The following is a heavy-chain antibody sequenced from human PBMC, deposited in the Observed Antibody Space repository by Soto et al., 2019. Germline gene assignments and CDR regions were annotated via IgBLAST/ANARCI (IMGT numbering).Heavy chain of an antibody. J-gene: IGHJ5*02. CDR1: GFSLSTTGMG. V-gene: IGHV2-5*02. CDR2: IYWDGEK. CDR3: AHRPWYAFEP. Sequence: QITLKESGPTLVKPTQTLTLTCTFSGFSLSTTGMGVGWIRQPPGKALEWLALIYWDGEKRYSPSLKCRLTIPNDTSKNQVVLTMTNMDPVDTATYYCAHRPWYAFEPWGQGILVTVSS. D-gene: IGHD6-13*01.